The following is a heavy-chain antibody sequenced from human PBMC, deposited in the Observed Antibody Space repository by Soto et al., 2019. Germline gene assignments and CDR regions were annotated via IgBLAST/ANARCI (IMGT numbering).Heavy chain of an antibody. CDR1: GFTFSSYG. Sequence: GGSLRLACAASGFTFSSYGMHWVRQAPGKGLEWVAVIWYDGSNKYYADSVKGRFTISRDNSKNTLYLQMNSLRAEDTAVYYCARYLLPDIVVVPALGYWGQRTLVTGSS. D-gene: IGHD2-2*01. V-gene: IGHV3-33*01. J-gene: IGHJ4*02. CDR2: IWYDGSNK. CDR3: ARYLLPDIVVVPALGY.